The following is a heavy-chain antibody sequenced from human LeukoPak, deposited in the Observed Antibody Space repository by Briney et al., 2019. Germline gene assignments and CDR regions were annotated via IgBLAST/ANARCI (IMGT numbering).Heavy chain of an antibody. D-gene: IGHD6-6*01. V-gene: IGHV3-66*02. J-gene: IGHJ4*02. Sequence: GGSLRLSCAASGVTSSYMTWVRQAPGKGLEWVSVIYNGGTTYYADSVKGRFTISRDNSKSTLFVYLQMNSLRTDDTALYYCAGGGEAARSLAYWGQGALVTVSS. CDR1: GVTSSY. CDR2: IYNGGTT. CDR3: AGGGEAARSLAY.